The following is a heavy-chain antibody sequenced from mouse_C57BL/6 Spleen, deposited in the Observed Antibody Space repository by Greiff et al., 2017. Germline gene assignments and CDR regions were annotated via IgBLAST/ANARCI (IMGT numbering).Heavy chain of an antibody. J-gene: IGHJ2*01. Sequence: QVQLQQPGAELVRPGSSVKLSCKASGYTFTSYWMHWVKQRPIQGLEWIGNIDPSDSETHYNQKFKDKATLTVDKSSSTDYMQLSSLTSEDSAVYYCARSHWPYYFDYWGQGTTLTVSS. CDR3: ARSHWPYYFDY. CDR1: GYTFTSYW. D-gene: IGHD4-1*01. V-gene: IGHV1-52*01. CDR2: IDPSDSET.